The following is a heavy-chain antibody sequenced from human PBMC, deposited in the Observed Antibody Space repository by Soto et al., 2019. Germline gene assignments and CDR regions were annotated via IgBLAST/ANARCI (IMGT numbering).Heavy chain of an antibody. J-gene: IGHJ4*01. CDR2: IDPNSGGT. CDR3: ARGRVLRCFDWLLPDFEY. CDR1: VYTITVYY. D-gene: IGHD3-9*01. V-gene: IGHV1-2*04. Sequence: LNLSCKTSVYTITVYYIHRLLQTPKQGLEWMGWIDPNSGGTNYAQKFQGWVTMTRDTSISTAYMELSRLRSDDTAVYYCARGRVLRCFDWLLPDFEYWGNGTLVIVFS.